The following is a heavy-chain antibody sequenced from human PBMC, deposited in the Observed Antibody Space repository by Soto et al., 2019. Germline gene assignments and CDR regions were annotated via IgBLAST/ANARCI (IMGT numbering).Heavy chain of an antibody. V-gene: IGHV3-23*01. D-gene: IGHD2-2*02. J-gene: IGHJ6*03. CDR3: ASSLAEVPAAIGYYYYMDV. Sequence: PGGSLRLSCAASGFTFSSYAMSWVRQAPGKGLEWVSAISGSGGSTYYADSVKGRFTISRDNSKNTLYLQMNSLRAEDTAVYYCASSLAEVPAAIGYYYYMDVWGKGTTVTVSS. CDR2: ISGSGGST. CDR1: GFTFSSYA.